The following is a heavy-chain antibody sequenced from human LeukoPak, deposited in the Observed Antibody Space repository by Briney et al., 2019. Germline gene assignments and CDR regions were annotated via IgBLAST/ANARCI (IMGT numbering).Heavy chain of an antibody. Sequence: GESLKISCKGCGYSFFRNWIVWVRQMPGKGLEWMGIIYPGDSDTRYSPSFQGQVTISADRSISTVYLQWNSLKASDTAMYYCARQNDYGNNFMGPDTFDIWGQGTMVTVSS. CDR2: IYPGDSDT. V-gene: IGHV5-51*01. J-gene: IGHJ3*02. CDR1: GYSFFRNW. CDR3: ARQNDYGNNFMGPDTFDI. D-gene: IGHD4-17*01.